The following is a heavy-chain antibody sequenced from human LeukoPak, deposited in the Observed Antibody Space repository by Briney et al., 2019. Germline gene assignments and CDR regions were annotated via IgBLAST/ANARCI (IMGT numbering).Heavy chain of an antibody. J-gene: IGHJ5*02. D-gene: IGHD6-13*01. CDR1: GGSISSSSYY. CDR3: ARRWGYSTRHPNNWFDP. V-gene: IGHV4-39*01. CDR2: IYYSGST. Sequence: SETLSLTCTVSGGSISSSSYYWGWIRQPPGKGLEWIGSIYYSGSTYYNPSLKSRVTISVDTSKNQFSLKLSSVTAADTAVYYCARRWGYSTRHPNNWFDPWGQGTLVTVSS.